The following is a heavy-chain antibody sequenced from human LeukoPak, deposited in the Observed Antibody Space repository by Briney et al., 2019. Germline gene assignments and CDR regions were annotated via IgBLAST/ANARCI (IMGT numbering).Heavy chain of an antibody. CDR3: ARRRSSSWYWFDP. J-gene: IGHJ5*02. V-gene: IGHV5-51*01. D-gene: IGHD6-13*01. CDR1: GYSFTSYW. CDR2: IYPGDSDT. Sequence: GESLKISCQGSGYSFTSYWIGWVRQMPGKGLEWMGIIYPGDSDTRYSPSFQGQVTISADKSISTAYLQWSSLKASDTAMYYCARRRSSSWYWFDPWGQGTLVTVSS.